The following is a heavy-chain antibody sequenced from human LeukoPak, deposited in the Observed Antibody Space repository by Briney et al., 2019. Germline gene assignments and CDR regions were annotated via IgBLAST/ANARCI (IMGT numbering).Heavy chain of an antibody. Sequence: GGSLRLSCAASGFTFSSYWLHWVRQVPEKGLLWVSRINPDGSDSSYADSVKGRFTISRDNAKNSLYLQMNGLKAEDTALYYCAKASGGYCSSITCYHFDYWGQGILVTVSS. CDR3: AKASGGYCSSITCYHFDY. J-gene: IGHJ4*02. V-gene: IGHV3-74*01. CDR1: GFTFSSYW. CDR2: INPDGSDS. D-gene: IGHD2-2*01.